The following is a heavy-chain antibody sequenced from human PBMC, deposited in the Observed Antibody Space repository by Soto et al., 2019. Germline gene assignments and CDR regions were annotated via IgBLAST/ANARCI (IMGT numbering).Heavy chain of an antibody. D-gene: IGHD5-12*01. CDR2: IIPIFGTA. CDR3: AEGLEMATIGYYYYGMDV. Sequence: SVKVSCKASGGTFSSSAISWVRQAPGQGLEWMGGIIPIFGTANYAQKFQGRVTITADESTSTAYMELSSLRSEDTAVYYCAEGLEMATIGYYYYGMDVWGQGTTVTVSS. V-gene: IGHV1-69*13. CDR1: GGTFSSSA. J-gene: IGHJ6*02.